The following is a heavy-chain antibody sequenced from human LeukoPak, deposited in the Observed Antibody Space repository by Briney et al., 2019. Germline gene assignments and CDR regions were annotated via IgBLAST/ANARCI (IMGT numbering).Heavy chain of an antibody. D-gene: IGHD2-21*02. Sequence: SETLSLTCTASGGSISSYYWSWIRQPPGKGLEWIGEINHSGSTNYNPSLKSRVTISVDTSKNQFSLKLSSVTAADTAVYYCARGGVVTASPYYFDYWGQGTLVTVSS. CDR3: ARGGVVTASPYYFDY. V-gene: IGHV4-34*01. CDR2: INHSGST. J-gene: IGHJ4*02. CDR1: GGSISSYY.